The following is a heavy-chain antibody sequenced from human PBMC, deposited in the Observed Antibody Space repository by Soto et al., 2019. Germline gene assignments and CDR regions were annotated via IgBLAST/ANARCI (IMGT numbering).Heavy chain of an antibody. CDR1: GGAFTNDI. J-gene: IGHJ4*02. CDR3: ARDSPIGSTFSGYDAIDY. D-gene: IGHD5-12*01. CDR2: IITLLDIT. Sequence: QVQLVQSGAEVKKPGYSVKVSCKASGGAFTNDIITWVRHAPGQGLEWMGRIITLLDITNYAQKFQGRVTITADNASSTAYMELNSLISADTAVYYCARDSPIGSTFSGYDAIDYWGPGTLVTVSS. V-gene: IGHV1-69*08.